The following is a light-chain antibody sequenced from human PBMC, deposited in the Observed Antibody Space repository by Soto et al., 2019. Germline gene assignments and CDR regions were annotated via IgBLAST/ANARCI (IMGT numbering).Light chain of an antibody. CDR2: GNN. Sequence: QPVLTQPPSVSGAPGQRVTISCTGSSSNIGAGYDVHWYQQLPGTAPKLLIYGNNNRPSGVPDRFSGSKPGTSASLAVTGLQAEDEADYYCQSYATGLSVLYVFGTGTKVTVL. CDR3: QSYATGLSVLYV. J-gene: IGLJ1*01. CDR1: SSNIGAGYD. V-gene: IGLV1-40*01.